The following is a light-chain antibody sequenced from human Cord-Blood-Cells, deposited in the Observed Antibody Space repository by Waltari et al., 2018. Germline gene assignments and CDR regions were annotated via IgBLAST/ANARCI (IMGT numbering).Light chain of an antibody. Sequence: DIQMTQSPSTLSASVGDRVTITCRASQSISSWLAWYQQKPGKAPKLLIYKASSLESGVPSRFSGSGSGAEFTFTISSLQPEDFATYYCQQYNSYSWTFGQGTKVEIK. V-gene: IGKV1-5*03. CDR3: QQYNSYSWT. CDR2: KAS. J-gene: IGKJ1*01. CDR1: QSISSW.